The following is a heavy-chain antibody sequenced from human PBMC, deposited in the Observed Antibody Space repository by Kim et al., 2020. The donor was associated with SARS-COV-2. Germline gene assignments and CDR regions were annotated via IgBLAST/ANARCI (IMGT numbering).Heavy chain of an antibody. J-gene: IGHJ4*02. CDR1: GFTFSDYA. V-gene: IGHV3-30*04. CDR3: ARGGLIVGATRDPSYY. CDR2: ISYKVSNK. D-gene: IGHD1-26*01. Sequence: GGSLRLSCATSGFTFSDYAMHWVRQAPGKGLEWVAVISYKVSNKYYADSVKGRFTTSRDNSKNTLYLEMNSLRAEDTAVYYCARGGLIVGATRDPSYYWGQETLVPVPS.